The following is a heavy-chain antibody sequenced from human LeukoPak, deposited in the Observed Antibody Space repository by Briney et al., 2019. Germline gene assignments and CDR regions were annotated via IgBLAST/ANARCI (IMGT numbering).Heavy chain of an antibody. D-gene: IGHD7-27*01. J-gene: IGHJ6*02. V-gene: IGHV1-2*02. CDR2: INPSSGGT. Sequence: ASVKVSCKASGYTFTDYYIHWVRPAPGQGLEWMGWINPSSGGTKFAQTFQGRVAMTRDTSIRTAYMELSRLSSDDTAVYYCANVMGTAYFYVMDVWGQGTTVTVSS. CDR1: GYTFTDYY. CDR3: ANVMGTAYFYVMDV.